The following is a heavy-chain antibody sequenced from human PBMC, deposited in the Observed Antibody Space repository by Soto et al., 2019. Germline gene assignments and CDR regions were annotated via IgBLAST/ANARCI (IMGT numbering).Heavy chain of an antibody. CDR2: ISGYNAKR. J-gene: IGHJ4*02. V-gene: IGHV1-18*01. CDR1: GYTFNTFG. Sequence: IQLVQSGAEVKRPGASVKVSCKASGYTFNTFGISWVRQAPGQGLEWMGCISGYNAKRDYSRKLQGRITLTTDPSTNTSDLELRSLTSDDTAVYYCERGWGNYYGGNDYWGQGTLVTVSS. D-gene: IGHD3-10*01. CDR3: ERGWGNYYGGNDY.